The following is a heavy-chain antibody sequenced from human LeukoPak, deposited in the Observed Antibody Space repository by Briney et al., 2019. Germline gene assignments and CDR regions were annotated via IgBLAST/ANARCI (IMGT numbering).Heavy chain of an antibody. Sequence: PGGSLRLSCAASGFTFSNYWMAWVRQAPGKGLEWVSAISGSGGSTYYADSVKGRFTISRDNSKNTLYLQMNSLRAEDTAVYYCAKRSATMVRGANDYWGQGTLVTVSS. V-gene: IGHV3-23*01. CDR3: AKRSATMVRGANDY. CDR2: ISGSGGST. CDR1: GFTFSNYW. J-gene: IGHJ4*02. D-gene: IGHD3-10*01.